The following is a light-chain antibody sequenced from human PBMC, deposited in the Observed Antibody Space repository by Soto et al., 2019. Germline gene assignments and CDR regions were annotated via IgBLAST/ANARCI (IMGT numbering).Light chain of an antibody. Sequence: EIVMAQSPATLSVSPGERATLSCRASQSVSSNLAWYQQKRGQAPRLLIYGASSRATGIPARFSGSGSGTDFTLTISRLEPEDFAVYYCQQHGTSPITFGQGTRLEV. CDR3: QQHGTSPIT. CDR1: QSVSSN. V-gene: IGKV3-15*01. CDR2: GAS. J-gene: IGKJ5*01.